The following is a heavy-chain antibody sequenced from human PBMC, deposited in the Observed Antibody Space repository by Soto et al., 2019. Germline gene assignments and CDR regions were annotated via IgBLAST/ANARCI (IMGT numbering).Heavy chain of an antibody. CDR3: GRGGGYCSGGGCLDS. V-gene: IGHV1-69*02. CDR1: GGTFSSYT. D-gene: IGHD2-15*01. Sequence: QVQLVQSGAEVKKPGSSVKVSCKASGGTFSSYTISWVRQAPGQGLEWMGRIIPILGIANYAQKFQGRVTITADKSRSTAYMGGSSLRLEDRPVFYWGRGGGYCSGGGCLDSGAQGPLFPFPS. CDR2: IIPILGIA. J-gene: IGHJ5*02.